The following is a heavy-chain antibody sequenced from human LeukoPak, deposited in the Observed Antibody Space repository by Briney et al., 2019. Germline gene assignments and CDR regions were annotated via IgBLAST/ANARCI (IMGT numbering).Heavy chain of an antibody. CDR3: AKDRGHAYYYYYMDV. CDR1: GFTFSSYG. D-gene: IGHD3-10*01. J-gene: IGHJ6*03. Sequence: GGSLRLSCAASGFTFSSYGMHWVRRAPGKGLEWVAFIRYDGSNKYYADSVKGRFTISRDNSKNTLYLQMNSLRAEDTAVYYCAKDRGHAYYYYYMDVWGKGTTVTISS. V-gene: IGHV3-30*02. CDR2: IRYDGSNK.